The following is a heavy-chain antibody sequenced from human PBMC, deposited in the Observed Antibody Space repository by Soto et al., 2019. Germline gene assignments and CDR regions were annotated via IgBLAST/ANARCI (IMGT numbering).Heavy chain of an antibody. J-gene: IGHJ4*02. CDR3: ARDITRFGELLYY. Sequence: QVQLVESGGGVVQPGRSLRLSCAASGFTFSSYAMQWVRQAPGKGLEWVAVLSYDGSNKYYADSGKGRFTISRDNSKNTLYVQMDGLRAEYRAVYYCARDITRFGELLYYRGQGTLVTVSS. V-gene: IGHV3-30-3*01. CDR2: LSYDGSNK. CDR1: GFTFSSYA. D-gene: IGHD3-10*01.